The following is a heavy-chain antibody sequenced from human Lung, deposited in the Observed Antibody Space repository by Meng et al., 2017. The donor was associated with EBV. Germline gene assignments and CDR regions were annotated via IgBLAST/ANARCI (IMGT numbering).Heavy chain of an antibody. Sequence: GELRWSGPGLVKPSQTLSLTCTVSGGSISSGDYYWTWIRQPPGKGLDWIGYIYYSGSTYYNPSLKSRVTISVDTSKNQFSLKLSSVTAADTAVYYCARGPTTYFDYWGQGTLVTVSS. V-gene: IGHV4-30-4*01. D-gene: IGHD4-17*01. J-gene: IGHJ4*02. CDR2: IYYSGST. CDR3: ARGPTTYFDY. CDR1: GGSISSGDYY.